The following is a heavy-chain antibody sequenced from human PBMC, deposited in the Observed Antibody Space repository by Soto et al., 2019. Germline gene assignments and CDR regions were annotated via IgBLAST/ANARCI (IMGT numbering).Heavy chain of an antibody. CDR3: ARGHRRQLVSTEGYYYCGMDV. CDR2: IIPIFGTA. D-gene: IGHD5-18*01. J-gene: IGHJ6*02. Sequence: QVQLVQSGAEVKKPGSSVKVSCKASGGTFSSYAISWVRQAPGQGLEWMGGIIPIFGTANYAQKFQGRVTITADESTSTAYMELSSLRSEDTAVYYCARGHRRQLVSTEGYYYCGMDVWGQGTTVTVSS. CDR1: GGTFSSYA. V-gene: IGHV1-69*01.